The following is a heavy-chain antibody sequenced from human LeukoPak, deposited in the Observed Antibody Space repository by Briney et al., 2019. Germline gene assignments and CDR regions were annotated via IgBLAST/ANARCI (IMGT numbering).Heavy chain of an antibody. CDR2: IYTSGST. CDR3: ARGEYSSSSRAWYFDL. J-gene: IGHJ2*01. D-gene: IGHD6-6*01. V-gene: IGHV4-4*07. Sequence: SETLSLTCTVSGGSISSYYWSWIRQPAGKGLKWIGRIYTSGSTNYNPSLKSRVTMSVDTSKNQFSLKLSSVTAADTAVYYCARGEYSSSSRAWYFDLWGRGTLVTVSS. CDR1: GGSISSYY.